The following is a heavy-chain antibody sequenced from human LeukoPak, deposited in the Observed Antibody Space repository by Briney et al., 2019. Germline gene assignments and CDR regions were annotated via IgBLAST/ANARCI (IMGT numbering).Heavy chain of an antibody. V-gene: IGHV3-21*06. CDR3: ARDRGGRGLDY. CDR1: GFTFSSSG. Sequence: GGSLRLSCAASGFTFSSSGMNWVRQAPGEGLEWVSSISSTGNYIYYTESMKGRFTISRDNAKNSLFLQMNSLRAEDTAVYYCARDRGGRGLDYWGQGTLVTVSS. CDR2: ISSTGNYI. J-gene: IGHJ4*02. D-gene: IGHD4-23*01.